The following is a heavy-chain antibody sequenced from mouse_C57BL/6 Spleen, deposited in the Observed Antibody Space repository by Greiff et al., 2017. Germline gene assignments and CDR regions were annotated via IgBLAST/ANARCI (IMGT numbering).Heavy chain of an antibody. D-gene: IGHD2-3*01. CDR1: GYTFTSYW. CDR3: ARGEDGYPDGYFDV. Sequence: VQLQQPGAELVKPGASVKLSCKASGYTFTSYWMHWVKQRPGQGLEWIGMIHPNSGSTNYNEKFKSKATLTVDKSSSTAYMQLSSLTYEDSAVYYCARGEDGYPDGYFDVWGTGTTVTVSS. J-gene: IGHJ1*03. V-gene: IGHV1-64*01. CDR2: IHPNSGST.